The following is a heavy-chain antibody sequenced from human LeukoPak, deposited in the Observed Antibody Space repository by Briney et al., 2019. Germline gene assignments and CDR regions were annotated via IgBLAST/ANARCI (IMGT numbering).Heavy chain of an antibody. D-gene: IGHD2-15*01. J-gene: IGHJ3*02. CDR3: ARDKSADAFDI. CDR2: INHSGST. Sequence: SETLSFTCAVYGGSFSGYYWSWIRQPPGKGLEWIGEINHSGSTNYNPSLKSRVTISVDTSKNQFSLKLSSVTAADTAVYYCARDKSADAFDIWGQGTMVTVSA. V-gene: IGHV4-34*01. CDR1: GGSFSGYY.